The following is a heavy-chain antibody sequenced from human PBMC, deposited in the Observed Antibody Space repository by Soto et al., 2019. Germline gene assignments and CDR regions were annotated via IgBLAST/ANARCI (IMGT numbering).Heavy chain of an antibody. CDR1: GGSISSGGYS. D-gene: IGHD6-13*01. CDR3: ARETTGEQQPFFDY. Sequence: SETLSLTCAVSGGSISSGGYSWSWIRQPPGKGLEWIGYIYHSGSTYYNPSLKSRVTISVDRSKNQFSLKLSSVTAADTAVYYCARETTGEQQPFFDYWGQGTLVTVSS. V-gene: IGHV4-30-2*01. CDR2: IYHSGST. J-gene: IGHJ4*02.